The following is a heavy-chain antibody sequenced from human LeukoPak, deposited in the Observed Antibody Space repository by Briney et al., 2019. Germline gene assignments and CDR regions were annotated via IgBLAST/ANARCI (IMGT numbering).Heavy chain of an antibody. D-gene: IGHD2-15*01. CDR2: ISSRSSYI. Sequence: PGGSLRLSCAGSGFTFSSYSMNWVRQAPGKGLEWVSSISSRSSYIYYADSVKGRFTLSRDNAKNSLYLQMNSLRAEDTAVYYCARARRVYCSGGSCYSSDYNYWGQGTLVTVSS. V-gene: IGHV3-21*01. CDR1: GFTFSSYS. CDR3: ARARRVYCSGGSCYSSDYNY. J-gene: IGHJ4*02.